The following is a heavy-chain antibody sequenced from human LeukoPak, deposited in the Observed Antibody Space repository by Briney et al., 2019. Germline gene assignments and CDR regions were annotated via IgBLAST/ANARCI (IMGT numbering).Heavy chain of an antibody. D-gene: IGHD3-10*01. V-gene: IGHV3-30*03. Sequence: PGGSLRLSCAASGFTFSSYGMHWVRQAPGKGLEWVAVISYDGSNKYYADSVKGRFTISRDNVKNSLYLQMNSLRAEDTAVYYCARSWFGDLYYFDYWGQGTLVTVSS. CDR1: GFTFSSYG. CDR2: ISYDGSNK. CDR3: ARSWFGDLYYFDY. J-gene: IGHJ4*02.